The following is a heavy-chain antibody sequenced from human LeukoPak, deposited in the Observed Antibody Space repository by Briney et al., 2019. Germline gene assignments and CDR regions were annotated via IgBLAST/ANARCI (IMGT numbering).Heavy chain of an antibody. CDR3: AKCGYYDVYYMDV. Sequence: GGSLRLSCAASGFTFSSYAMNWVRQAPGKGLEWVSAISGSGGSTYYADSVKGRFTISRDNSKNTLYLQMNSLRAEDTAVYYCAKCGYYDVYYMDVWGKGTTVTVSS. CDR2: ISGSGGST. J-gene: IGHJ6*03. V-gene: IGHV3-23*01. D-gene: IGHD3-22*01. CDR1: GFTFSSYA.